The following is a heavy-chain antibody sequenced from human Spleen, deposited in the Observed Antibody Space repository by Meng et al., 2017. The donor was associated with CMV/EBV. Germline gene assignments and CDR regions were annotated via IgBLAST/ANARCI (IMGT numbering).Heavy chain of an antibody. J-gene: IGHJ4*02. V-gene: IGHV4-34*01. Sequence: DYYWSWIRQPPGKGLEWIGEINHGGSTNYNPSLKSRVTISVDTSKNQFSLKLSSVTAADTAVYYCARVPSLGYCSSTSCPRGTYFDYWGQGTLSPSPQ. D-gene: IGHD2-2*01. CDR1: DYY. CDR2: INHGGST. CDR3: ARVPSLGYCSSTSCPRGTYFDY.